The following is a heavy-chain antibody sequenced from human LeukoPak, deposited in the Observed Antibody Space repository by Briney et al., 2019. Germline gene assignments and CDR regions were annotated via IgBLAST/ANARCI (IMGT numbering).Heavy chain of an antibody. Sequence: ASVKVSCKASGYTFTSYGISWVRQAPGQGLEWMGWISAYNGNTNYAQKLQGRVTMTTDTSTSTAYMELRSLRSDDTAVYYCARDRSSSWENWFDPWGQGTLVTVSS. D-gene: IGHD6-13*01. CDR2: ISAYNGNT. CDR3: ARDRSSSWENWFDP. V-gene: IGHV1-18*01. J-gene: IGHJ5*02. CDR1: GYTFTSYG.